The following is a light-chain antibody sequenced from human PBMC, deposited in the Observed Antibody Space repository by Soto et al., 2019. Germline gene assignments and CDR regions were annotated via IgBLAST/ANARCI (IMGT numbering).Light chain of an antibody. CDR3: SAYTHSNTVI. V-gene: IGLV2-14*01. CDR1: SSDVGGYNY. CDR2: EVI. Sequence: QSVLTQPASVSGSPGQSITISCTGTSSDVGGYNYVSWYQQHPGKAPKLMIFEVIKRPSGISDRFSGSKSGNTASLTISGLQAEDEADYYCSAYTHSNTVIFGGGTKLTVL. J-gene: IGLJ2*01.